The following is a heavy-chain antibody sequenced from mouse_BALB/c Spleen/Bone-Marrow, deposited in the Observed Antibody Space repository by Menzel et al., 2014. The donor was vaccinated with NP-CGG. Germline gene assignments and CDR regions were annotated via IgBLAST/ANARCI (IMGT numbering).Heavy chain of an antibody. Sequence: EVMLVESGGGLVQPGGSLKLSCAASGFTFSSYTMSWVRQTPEKRLVWVAYISNGGGSIYYPDTVKGRFTISRDNDKNTLCLQMSSLKSEDTAMYYCASHYYDSSPFAYWGQGTLVTVSA. CDR1: GFTFSSYT. CDR2: ISNGGGSI. CDR3: ASHYYDSSPFAY. D-gene: IGHD1-1*01. J-gene: IGHJ3*01. V-gene: IGHV5-12-2*01.